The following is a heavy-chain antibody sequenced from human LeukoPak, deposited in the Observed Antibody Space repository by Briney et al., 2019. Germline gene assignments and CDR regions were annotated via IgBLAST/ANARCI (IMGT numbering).Heavy chain of an antibody. CDR2: IYHSGST. V-gene: IGHV4-59*01. CDR3: ARGGGYASPIGY. D-gene: IGHD5-12*01. Sequence: SETLSLTCTLSGGSISTYYWSWIRQPPGKGLEWIGYIYHSGSTNYNPSLKSRVTISVDTSKNQFSLKLSSVTAADTAVYYCARGGGYASPIGYWGQGAVVTVSS. CDR1: GGSISTYY. J-gene: IGHJ4*02.